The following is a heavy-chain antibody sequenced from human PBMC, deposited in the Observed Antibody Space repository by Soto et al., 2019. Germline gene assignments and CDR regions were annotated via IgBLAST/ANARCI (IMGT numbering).Heavy chain of an antibody. CDR1: GGTFSTYT. V-gene: IGHV1-69*08. CDR3: AGDPDSHYNDSHASSYP. D-gene: IGHD4-4*01. Sequence: QVQLVQSGAEVKKPGSSVKVSCKASGGTFSTYTITWVRQAPGQGLEWMGRIIPIIGIINYAQKFQGRVTISADKVTGTADMELTGLRSDDTAVYYCAGDPDSHYNDSHASSYPWGQGTLVTVSS. J-gene: IGHJ5*02. CDR2: IIPIIGII.